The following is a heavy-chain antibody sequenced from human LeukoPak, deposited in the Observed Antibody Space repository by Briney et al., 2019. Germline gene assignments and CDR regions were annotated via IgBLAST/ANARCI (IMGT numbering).Heavy chain of an antibody. CDR3: ARGRGLLL. CDR2: INHSGST. V-gene: IGHV4-34*01. J-gene: IGHJ4*02. Sequence: KSSETLSLTCAVYGGSFSGYYWSWIRQPPGKGLEWIGEINHSGSTNYNPSLKSRVTISVDTSKNQFSLKLSSVTAADTAVYYCARGRGLLLWGQGTLVTVSP. CDR1: GGSFSGYY. D-gene: IGHD3-10*01.